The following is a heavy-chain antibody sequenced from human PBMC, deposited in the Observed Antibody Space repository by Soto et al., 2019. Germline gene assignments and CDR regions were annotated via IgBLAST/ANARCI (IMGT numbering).Heavy chain of an antibody. Sequence: SETLSLTCTVSGGSISSYYWSWIRQPPGKGLEWIGYISNSGNTNYNPSLKSRVTISVETSKNQFSLKLSSVTAADTAVYYCASVSYFNAFDYWGQGTLVTVSS. J-gene: IGHJ4*02. CDR2: ISNSGNT. CDR1: GGSISSYY. CDR3: ASVSYFNAFDY. D-gene: IGHD3-9*01. V-gene: IGHV4-59*01.